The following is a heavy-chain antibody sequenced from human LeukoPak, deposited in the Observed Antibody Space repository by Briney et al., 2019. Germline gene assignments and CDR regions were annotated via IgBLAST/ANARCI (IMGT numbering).Heavy chain of an antibody. D-gene: IGHD3-3*01. CDR2: ISGSGGST. Sequence: GGSLRLSCAASGFTFSSYAMSWVRQAPGKGLEWVSAISGSGGSTYYADSVKGRFIISRDNSKNTLYLQMNSLRAEDTAVYYCAKAPRYYDFWSGYYPLDYWGQGTLVTVSS. CDR1: GFTFSSYA. CDR3: AKAPRYYDFWSGYYPLDY. V-gene: IGHV3-23*01. J-gene: IGHJ4*02.